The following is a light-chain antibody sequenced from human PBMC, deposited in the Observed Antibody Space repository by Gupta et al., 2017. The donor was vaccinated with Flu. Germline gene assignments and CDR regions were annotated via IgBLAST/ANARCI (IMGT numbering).Light chain of an antibody. CDR2: LGS. CDR1: QSHLDRNGYNY. Sequence: IVMTQSPPSLPVTTGEPASLSGRARQSHLDRNGYNYLDWCLHKPRQSPQLLIYLGSDRVGGVTDTFTGSQSRTDFTLKVSRVEGVDVGVYSCKLAPQTALTFGAGTKVDIK. V-gene: IGKV2-28*01. J-gene: IGKJ3*01. CDR3: KLAPQTALT.